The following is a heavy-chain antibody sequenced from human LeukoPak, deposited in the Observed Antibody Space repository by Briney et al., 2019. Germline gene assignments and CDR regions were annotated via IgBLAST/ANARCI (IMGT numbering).Heavy chain of an antibody. CDR2: ISNDGVNT. CDR3: AKDSRPQKITMIVVNAFDI. CDR1: EFTFSNYG. J-gene: IGHJ3*02. D-gene: IGHD3-22*01. V-gene: IGHV3-33*05. Sequence: PGGSLRLSCAASEFTFSNYGMHWVRQLPGNGLEWVSVISNDGVNTYQADSVKGRFTISRDNSKNTLYLQMNSLRAEDTAVYYCAKDSRPQKITMIVVNAFDIWGQGTMVTVSS.